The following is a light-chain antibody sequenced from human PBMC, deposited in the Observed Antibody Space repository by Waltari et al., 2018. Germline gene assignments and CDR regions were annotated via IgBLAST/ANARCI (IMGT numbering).Light chain of an antibody. CDR2: SAY. Sequence: QLTQSPYSLSASVGERVTVTCRASQSIATYLSWYQQRAGEAPKLLIHSAYTLQSGVPSRFSGSRSGTEFTFTISSLHPEDSATYYCQQTYSVPRGGFTFGPGTKVEIK. V-gene: IGKV1-39*01. CDR3: QQTYSVPRGGFT. CDR1: QSIATY. J-gene: IGKJ3*01.